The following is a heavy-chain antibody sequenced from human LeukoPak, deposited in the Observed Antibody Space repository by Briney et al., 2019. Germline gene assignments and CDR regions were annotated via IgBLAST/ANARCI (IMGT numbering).Heavy chain of an antibody. V-gene: IGHV1-69*13. CDR1: GGTFSSYA. CDR2: IIPIFGTA. CDR3: ARDRAVVVTAYFDAFDI. Sequence: ASVNVSCKASGGTFSSYAISWVRQAPGQGLEWMGGIIPIFGTANYAQKFQGRVTITADESTSTAYMELSSLRSEDTAVYYCARDRAVVVTAYFDAFDIWGQGTMVTVSS. D-gene: IGHD2-21*02. J-gene: IGHJ3*02.